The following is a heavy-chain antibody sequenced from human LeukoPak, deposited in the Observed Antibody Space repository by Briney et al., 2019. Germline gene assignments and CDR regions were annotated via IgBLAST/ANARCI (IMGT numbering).Heavy chain of an antibody. CDR1: DYSISSSYY. D-gene: IGHD3-3*01. CDR3: ARTFFGVVTYFDY. CDR2: IYHSGST. V-gene: IGHV4-38-2*02. Sequence: SETLSLTCTVSDYSISSSYYWGWIRQPPGKGLEWFGIIYHSGSTYFNPSLKSRVTISVDTSKNQFSLKLSSVTAADTAVYYCARTFFGVVTYFDYWGQGTLVTVSS. J-gene: IGHJ4*02.